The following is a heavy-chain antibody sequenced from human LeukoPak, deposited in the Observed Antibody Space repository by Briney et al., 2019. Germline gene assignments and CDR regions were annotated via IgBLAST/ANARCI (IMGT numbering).Heavy chain of an antibody. CDR1: GGSITSHC. J-gene: IGHJ4*02. Sequence: PSETLSLTCIVSGGSITSHCWSWIRQPPGKGLEWIGYMYYNGRTNYNPSLKSRVTISLDTSKKQFSLRLSSVTAADTAVYYCARGEEADYWGQGTLVTVSS. V-gene: IGHV4-59*11. CDR3: ARGEEADY. CDR2: MYYNGRT. D-gene: IGHD1-26*01.